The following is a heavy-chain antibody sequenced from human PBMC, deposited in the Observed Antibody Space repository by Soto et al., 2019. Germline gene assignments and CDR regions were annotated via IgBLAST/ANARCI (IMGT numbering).Heavy chain of an antibody. CDR1: GYTFTSYY. V-gene: IGHV1-46*01. Sequence: ASVKVSCKASGYTFTSYYMHWVRQAPGQGLEWMGIINPSGGSTSYAQKFQGRVTMTRDTSTSTVYMELSSLRSEDTAVYYCARDRGGGSSYLYYFDYWGQGTLVTVS. CDR3: ARDRGGGSSYLYYFDY. CDR2: INPSGGST. J-gene: IGHJ4*02. D-gene: IGHD6-6*01.